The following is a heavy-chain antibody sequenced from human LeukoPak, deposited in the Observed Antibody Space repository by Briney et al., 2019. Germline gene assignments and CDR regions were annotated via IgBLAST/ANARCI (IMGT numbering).Heavy chain of an antibody. Sequence: QPGGSLRLSCAASGFTFSSYAMSWVRQAPGKGLEWVSAISGSGGSTYYADSVKGRFTISRDNSKNTLYLQMNSLRAEDTAIYYCARQSSGIAATDKIDYWGQGALVTVSS. J-gene: IGHJ4*02. D-gene: IGHD6-13*01. CDR3: ARQSSGIAATDKIDY. CDR1: GFTFSSYA. CDR2: ISGSGGST. V-gene: IGHV3-23*01.